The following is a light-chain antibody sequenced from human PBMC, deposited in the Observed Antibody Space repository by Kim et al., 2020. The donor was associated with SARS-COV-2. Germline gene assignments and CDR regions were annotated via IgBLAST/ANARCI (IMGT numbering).Light chain of an antibody. J-gene: IGKJ1*01. CDR2: GAS. CDR3: QQYGTSPQT. CDR1: QSVSSNY. V-gene: IGKV3-20*01. Sequence: EIVLTQSPVTLSLSPGERATLSCRASQSVSSNYLAWYQQKPGQAPKLLIYGASSRATGIPDRFSGGGSGTDFTLTISRLEPEDFAVYYCQQYGTSPQTFGQGTKVDIK.